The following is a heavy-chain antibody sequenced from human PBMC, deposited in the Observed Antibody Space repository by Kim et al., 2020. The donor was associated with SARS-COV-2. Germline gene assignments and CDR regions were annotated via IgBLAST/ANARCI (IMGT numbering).Heavy chain of an antibody. V-gene: IGHV1-69*04. Sequence: KFQGRVTITADKSTSTAYMELSSLRSEDTAVYYCARDLKVAVAGVYGMDVWGQGTTVTVSS. J-gene: IGHJ6*02. CDR3: ARDLKVAVAGVYGMDV. D-gene: IGHD6-19*01.